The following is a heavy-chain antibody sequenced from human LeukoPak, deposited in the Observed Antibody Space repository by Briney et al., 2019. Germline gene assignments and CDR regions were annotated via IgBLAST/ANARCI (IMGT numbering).Heavy chain of an antibody. CDR1: GYTFTGYY. D-gene: IGHD3-10*01. Sequence: ASVKVSCKASGYTFTGYYMHWVRQAPGQGLEWMGWINPNSGGTNYAQKFQGRVTMTRDTSISTAYMELSRLRSDDTAVYYCARDQAHDYGSGSYLYWFDPWGQGTLVTVSS. CDR2: INPNSGGT. CDR3: ARDQAHDYGSGSYLYWFDP. J-gene: IGHJ5*02. V-gene: IGHV1-2*02.